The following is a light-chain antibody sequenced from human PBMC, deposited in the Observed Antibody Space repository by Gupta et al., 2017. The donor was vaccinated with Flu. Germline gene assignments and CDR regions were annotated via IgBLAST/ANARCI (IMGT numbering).Light chain of an antibody. V-gene: IGKV1-39*01. Sequence: SSLSASVGDKVTITCRASETINTYLIWYQQKPGRAPKLLIYGASTWQSGVPSRFSGSGSGTYFTLTISSLQPEDFATYYCQKSDGSPPDTFGQGTRLEIK. CDR3: QKSDGSPPDT. CDR1: ETINTY. CDR2: GAS. J-gene: IGKJ2*01.